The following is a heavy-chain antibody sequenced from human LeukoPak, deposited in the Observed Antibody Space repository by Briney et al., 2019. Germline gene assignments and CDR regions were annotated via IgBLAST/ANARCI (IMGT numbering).Heavy chain of an antibody. V-gene: IGHV4-39*01. CDR1: GASISSGHY. Sequence: PSETLSLTCTVSGASISSGHYWGWIRQPPGKGLEWVGSVYYTGVTDYTPSLKSRVTISVERSKNQSSLKPRSVTAADTAVYYCARGPDSGWYPSSWGQGTLVTVSS. D-gene: IGHD6-19*01. CDR2: VYYTGVT. J-gene: IGHJ5*02. CDR3: ARGPDSGWYPSS.